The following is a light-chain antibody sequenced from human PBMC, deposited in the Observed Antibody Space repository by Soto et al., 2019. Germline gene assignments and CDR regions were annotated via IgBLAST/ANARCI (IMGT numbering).Light chain of an antibody. J-gene: IGLJ3*02. V-gene: IGLV1-40*01. Sequence: QSVLTQPPSMSGAPGQRVTISCTGSSSNIGAGYDVHWYQLLPGTAPKLLIYGNTNRPSGVPDRFSGSKSGTSASLAITGLRSEDEADYYCQSRDSSLNSWVFVGGTKLTVL. CDR3: QSRDSSLNSWV. CDR2: GNT. CDR1: SSNIGAGYD.